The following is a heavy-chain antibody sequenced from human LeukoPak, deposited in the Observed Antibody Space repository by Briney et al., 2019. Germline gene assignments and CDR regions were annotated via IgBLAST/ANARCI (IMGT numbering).Heavy chain of an antibody. V-gene: IGHV3-15*01. CDR3: ITEKYCSGGSCYGY. J-gene: IGHJ4*02. CDR1: GFTFSSYG. D-gene: IGHD2-15*01. Sequence: GGSLRLSCAASGFTFSSYGMHWVRQTPGKGLEWVGRIKSKTDGGTIDYAAPVKGRFSISRDDSKNTLYLQMNSLKTEDTAVYYCITEKYCSGGSCYGYWGQGTLVTVSS. CDR2: IKSKTDGGTI.